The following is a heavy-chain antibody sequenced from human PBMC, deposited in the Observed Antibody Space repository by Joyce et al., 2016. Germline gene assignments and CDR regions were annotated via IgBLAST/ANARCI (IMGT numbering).Heavy chain of an antibody. D-gene: IGHD5-12*01. Sequence: QVQLQESGPGLVKPSGTLSLTCAVSGGSISSAHWWGWVRQPPGKGLEWIGEIYLGGSTTYNPSLMSGVTISVDKSKNQLSLKMNSVTAADTAVYYCARNGAYSQDSWGQGTLVTVSS. CDR2: IYLGGST. V-gene: IGHV4-4*02. CDR1: GGSISSAHW. J-gene: IGHJ5*01. CDR3: ARNGAYSQDS.